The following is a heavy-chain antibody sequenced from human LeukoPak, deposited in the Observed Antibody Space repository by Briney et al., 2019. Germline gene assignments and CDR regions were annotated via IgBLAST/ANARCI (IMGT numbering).Heavy chain of an antibody. D-gene: IGHD2-21*02. CDR1: GGTFSSYA. J-gene: IGHJ4*02. Sequence: SVKVSCKASGGTFSSYAISWVRQAPGQGLEWMGRIIPILGIANYAQKFQGRVTITADKSTSTAYMELSSLRSEDTAVYYCAKGAEVTAIGPFDYWGQGTLVTVSS. CDR2: IIPILGIA. V-gene: IGHV1-69*04. CDR3: AKGAEVTAIGPFDY.